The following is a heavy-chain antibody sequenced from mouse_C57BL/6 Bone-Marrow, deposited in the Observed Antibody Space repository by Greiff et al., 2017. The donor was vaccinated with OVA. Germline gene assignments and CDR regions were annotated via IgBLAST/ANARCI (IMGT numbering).Heavy chain of an antibody. Sequence: EVQRVESGGGLVKPGGSLKLSCAASGFTFSDYGMHWVRQAPEKGLEWVAYISSGSSTIYYADTVKGRFTISRDNAKNTLFLQMTSLRSEDTAMYYCAINCGWDYYAMDYWGQGTSVTVSS. J-gene: IGHJ4*01. CDR2: ISSGSSTI. CDR1: GFTFSDYG. V-gene: IGHV5-17*01. CDR3: AINCGWDYYAMDY. D-gene: IGHD4-1*01.